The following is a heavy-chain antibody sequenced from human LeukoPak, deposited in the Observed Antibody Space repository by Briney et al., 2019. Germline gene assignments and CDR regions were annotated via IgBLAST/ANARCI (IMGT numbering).Heavy chain of an antibody. CDR1: GYTFTSYG. Sequence: ASVKVSCKASGYTFTSYGISWVRQAPGQGLELMGWISAYNGNTNYAQKLQGRVTMTTDTSTSTAYVELRSLRSDDTAVYYCAREAGGYDFWSGYSWFDPWGQGTLVTVSS. CDR3: AREAGGYDFWSGYSWFDP. J-gene: IGHJ5*02. V-gene: IGHV1-18*01. CDR2: ISAYNGNT. D-gene: IGHD3-3*01.